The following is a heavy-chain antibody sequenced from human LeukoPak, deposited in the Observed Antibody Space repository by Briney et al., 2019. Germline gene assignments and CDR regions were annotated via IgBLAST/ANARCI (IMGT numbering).Heavy chain of an antibody. CDR1: GYTFTGYY. CDR3: ARGKTGTLLGDY. CDR2: IDPNSGGT. V-gene: IGHV1-2*02. J-gene: IGHJ4*02. D-gene: IGHD1-1*01. Sequence: PGGSLRLSCAASGYTFTGYYMHWVRQAPGQGLEWMGWIDPNSGGTNYAQKFQGRVTMTRDTSISTAYMELSRLRSDDTAVYYCARGKTGTLLGDYWGQGTLVTVSS.